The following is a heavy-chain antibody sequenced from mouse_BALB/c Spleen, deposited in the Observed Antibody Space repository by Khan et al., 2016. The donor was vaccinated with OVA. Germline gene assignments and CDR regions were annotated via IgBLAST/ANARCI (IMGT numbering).Heavy chain of an antibody. CDR3: AKLGVFYFDS. J-gene: IGHJ2*01. V-gene: IGHV2-3*01. Sequence: VELVESGPGLVAPSQSLSITCTVSGFSLTSDGVSWVRQPPGKGLEWLGVIWGDGSTNYHSALRSRLSIRKDNSKSQVFLKLNSLQSDDTATYYCAKLGVFYFDSWGQGTTLTVSS. CDR1: GFSLTSDG. CDR2: IWGDGST.